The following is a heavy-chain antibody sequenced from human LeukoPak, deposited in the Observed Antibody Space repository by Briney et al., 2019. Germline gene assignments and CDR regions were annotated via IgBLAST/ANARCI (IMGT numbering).Heavy chain of an antibody. D-gene: IGHD3-3*01. CDR1: GFTFSSYA. CDR2: ISGSGGST. Sequence: PGGSLRLSCAASGFTFSSYAMSWVRQAPGKGLEWVSAISGSGGSTYYADSVKGRFTISRDNSKNTLYLQMNSLRAEDTAVYYCAKNPNYDFWSGYPSPVDYWGQGTLVTVSS. CDR3: AKNPNYDFWSGYPSPVDY. V-gene: IGHV3-23*01. J-gene: IGHJ4*02.